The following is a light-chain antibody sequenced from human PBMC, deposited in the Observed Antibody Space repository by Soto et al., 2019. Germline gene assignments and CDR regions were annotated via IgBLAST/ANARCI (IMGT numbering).Light chain of an antibody. V-gene: IGKV4-1*01. J-gene: IGKJ1*01. CDR3: QQYYATPRT. CDR2: WAS. CDR1: QSVLYSSNNKNY. Sequence: DIVMTQSPDSVAVSLGERATVNCKSSQSVLYSSNNKNYLAWYRQKPGQPPELLIYWASTRESGVPDRFSGSRSGTDFTLTISSLQAEDVAVYYCQQYYATPRTFGQGTKVEIK.